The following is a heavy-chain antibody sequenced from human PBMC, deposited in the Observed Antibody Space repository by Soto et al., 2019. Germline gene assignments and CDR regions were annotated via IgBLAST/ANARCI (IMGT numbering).Heavy chain of an antibody. Sequence: PGGSLRLSCAASGFTFSSYAMSWVRQAPGKGLEWVSAISGSGGSTYYADSVKGRFTISRDNSKNTLYLQMNSLRAEDTAVYYCAKDRTDDFWSGYPSDYFDYWGQGTLVTVSS. CDR3: AKDRTDDFWSGYPSDYFDY. D-gene: IGHD3-3*01. V-gene: IGHV3-23*01. J-gene: IGHJ4*02. CDR2: ISGSGGST. CDR1: GFTFSSYA.